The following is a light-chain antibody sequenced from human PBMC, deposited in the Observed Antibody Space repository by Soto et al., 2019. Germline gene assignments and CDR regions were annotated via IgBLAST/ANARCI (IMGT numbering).Light chain of an antibody. V-gene: IGKV1-39*01. CDR3: QQSYSTPPT. J-gene: IGKJ2*01. Sequence: DIEITPAPCSLSASVGDRVTITCGASQSISSYLNWYQQKPGKAPKLLIYAASSLQSGVPSRFSGSGSGTDFTLTISSLQPEDFATYYCQQSYSTPPTLGQGTKVDI. CDR2: AAS. CDR1: QSISSY.